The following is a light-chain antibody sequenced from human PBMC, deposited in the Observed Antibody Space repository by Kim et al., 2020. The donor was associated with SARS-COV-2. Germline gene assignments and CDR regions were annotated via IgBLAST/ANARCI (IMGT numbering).Light chain of an antibody. J-gene: IGLJ2*01. CDR3: QSYNRSNVV. Sequence: GKTVTISCTRSGGSIDDQYVQWYQQRPGGVPTTVIYEDDQRPSGVSDRFSGSIDNSSNSASLTISGLKTEDEADYYCQSYNRSNVVFGGGTQLTVL. CDR2: EDD. CDR1: GGSIDDQY. V-gene: IGLV6-57*03.